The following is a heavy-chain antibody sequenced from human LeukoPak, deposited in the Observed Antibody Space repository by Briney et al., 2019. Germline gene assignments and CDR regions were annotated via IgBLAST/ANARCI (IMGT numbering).Heavy chain of an antibody. CDR1: GFTINRDW. D-gene: IGHD5-18*01. Sequence: GGSLRLSCAVSGFTINRDWMTWVRQAPGKGLEWVANIKQDGSDEYYVDSVKGRFTVSRDNAKNSVYLQMNSLRGEDTAVYYCARFSVTSVADYWGQGTLVTVSS. J-gene: IGHJ4*02. CDR2: IKQDGSDE. CDR3: ARFSVTSVADY. V-gene: IGHV3-7*01.